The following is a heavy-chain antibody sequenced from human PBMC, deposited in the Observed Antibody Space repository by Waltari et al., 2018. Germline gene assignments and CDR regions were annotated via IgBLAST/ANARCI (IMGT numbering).Heavy chain of an antibody. V-gene: IGHV4-59*01. CDR2: IYYTGST. J-gene: IGHJ4*02. CDR1: AGSIPSDY. Sequence: VQLQESGPGLVKPSETLSLTCTVPAGSIPSDYWNWVRQPPGKGLEWIAFIYYTGSTNYNPSLRSRVTISVDTSKNQFSLELRSVSAADTAMYYCARGRVVPAAVDSWGQGTLVTVSS. CDR3: ARGRVVPAAVDS. D-gene: IGHD2-2*01.